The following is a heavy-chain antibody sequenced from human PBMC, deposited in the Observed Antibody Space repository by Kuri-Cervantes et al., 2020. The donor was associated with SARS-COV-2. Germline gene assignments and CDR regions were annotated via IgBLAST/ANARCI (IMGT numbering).Heavy chain of an antibody. D-gene: IGHD4-11*01. CDR3: ARLTTSYFDY. V-gene: IGHV4-39*01. CDR2: IYYSGST. J-gene: IGHJ4*02. Sequence: SETLSLTCAASGFTFSSYWMSWVRQPPGKGLEWIGSIYYSGSTYYNPSLKSRVTISVDTSKNQFSLKLSSVTAADTAVYYCARLTTSYFDYWGQGTLVTVSS. CDR1: GFTFSSYW.